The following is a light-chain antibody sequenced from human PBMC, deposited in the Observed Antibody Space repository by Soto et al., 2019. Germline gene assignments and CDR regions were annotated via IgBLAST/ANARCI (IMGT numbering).Light chain of an antibody. CDR3: GSWDSSLSAYV. CDR2: DVS. V-gene: IGLV2-11*01. Sequence: QSVLTQPRSVSGSPGQSVTISCTGTSSDVGRYDYVSWYQQHPGKAPKLIIYDVSERPSGVPDRFSGSKFGNTASLTISGLQAEDEADYSCGSWDSSLSAYVFGTGTKVTV. J-gene: IGLJ1*01. CDR1: SSDVGRYDY.